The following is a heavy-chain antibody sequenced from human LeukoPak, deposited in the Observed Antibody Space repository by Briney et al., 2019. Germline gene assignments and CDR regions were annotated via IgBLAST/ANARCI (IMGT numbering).Heavy chain of an antibody. J-gene: IGHJ4*02. V-gene: IGHV3-23*01. CDR2: ISGSGGST. CDR1: GFTFSSYA. CDR3: AKGGRGRILSDY. Sequence: PGASLRLSCAASGFTFSSYAMSWVRQAPGKGLEWVSAISGSGGSTYYADSVEGRFTISRDNSKNTLYLQMNSLRAEDTAVYYCAKGGRGRILSDYWGQGTLVTVSS.